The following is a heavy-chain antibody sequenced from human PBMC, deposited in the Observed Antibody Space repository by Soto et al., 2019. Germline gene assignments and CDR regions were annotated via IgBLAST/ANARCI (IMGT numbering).Heavy chain of an antibody. Sequence: PGGSLRLSCAASGFTFSSYGMHWVRQAPGKGLEWVAVISYDGSNKYYADSVKGRFTISRDNSKNTLYLQMNSLRAEDTAVYYCAKVGYSYGEIDNWGQGTLVTVSS. V-gene: IGHV3-30*18. D-gene: IGHD5-18*01. J-gene: IGHJ4*02. CDR3: AKVGYSYGEIDN. CDR2: ISYDGSNK. CDR1: GFTFSSYG.